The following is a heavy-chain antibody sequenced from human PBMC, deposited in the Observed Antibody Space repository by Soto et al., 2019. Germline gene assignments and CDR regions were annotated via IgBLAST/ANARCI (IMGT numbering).Heavy chain of an antibody. CDR3: ARICPNGVCFDY. CDR2: MNPNSGDT. Sequence: QVHVVQSGAEVKKPGASVKVSCKSSGYTFTSYHIHWVRQATGQGLEWVGWMNPNSGDTGYAQKFQDRVTITRNTAISTAYMELSSLRSDDTAVYYCARICPNGVCFDYWGQGTLVTVSS. V-gene: IGHV1-8*01. CDR1: GYTFTSYH. D-gene: IGHD2-8*01. J-gene: IGHJ4*02.